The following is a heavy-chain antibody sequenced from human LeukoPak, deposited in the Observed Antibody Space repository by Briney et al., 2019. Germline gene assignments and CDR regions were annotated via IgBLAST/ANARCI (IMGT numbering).Heavy chain of an antibody. CDR3: ARGTDYYDSSGYPDY. CDR1: GYSFTSYW. D-gene: IGHD3-22*01. J-gene: IGHJ4*02. V-gene: IGHV5-51*01. Sequence: GESLRISCKGSGYSFTSYWIGWVRQMPGKGLEWMGIIYPGDSDTRYSPSFQGQVTISADKSISTAYLQWSSLKASDTAMYYCARGTDYYDSSGYPDYWGQGTLVTVSS. CDR2: IYPGDSDT.